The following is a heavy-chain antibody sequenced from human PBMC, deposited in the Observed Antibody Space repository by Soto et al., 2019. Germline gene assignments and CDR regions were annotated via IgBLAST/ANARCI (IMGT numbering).Heavy chain of an antibody. CDR1: GFTFGDYA. J-gene: IGHJ3*02. D-gene: IGHD2-15*01. CDR3: TRDRRRYCSGGSCLQDI. CDR2: IRSKGYGGIT. Sequence: GGSLRLSCTASGFTFGDYAMSWFRQAPGKGLEWVGFIRSKGYGGITEYAASVKGRFTISRDDSKSMAYLQMNSLRTEDTAVYYCTRDRRRYCSGGSCLQDIWGQGTMVTVSS. V-gene: IGHV3-49*03.